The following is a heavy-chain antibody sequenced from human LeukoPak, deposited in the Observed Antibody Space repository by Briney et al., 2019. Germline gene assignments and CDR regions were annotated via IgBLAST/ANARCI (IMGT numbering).Heavy chain of an antibody. V-gene: IGHV4-30-2*01. J-gene: IGHJ4*02. D-gene: IGHD2-15*01. Sequence: PSETLSLTCTVSGGSISSGGYYWSWIRQPPGKGLEWIGYIYHSGSTYYNPSLKSRVTISVDRSKNQFSLKLSSVTAADTAVYYCARDRSGNFDYWGQGTLVTVSS. CDR1: GGSISSGGYY. CDR2: IYHSGST. CDR3: ARDRSGNFDY.